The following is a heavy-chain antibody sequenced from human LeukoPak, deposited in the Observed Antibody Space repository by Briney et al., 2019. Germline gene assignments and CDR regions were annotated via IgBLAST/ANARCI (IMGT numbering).Heavy chain of an antibody. CDR3: ARRYSGYSGAPFYFDF. J-gene: IGHJ4*02. CDR1: GGSIGTYY. CDR2: IFYSGTT. V-gene: IGHV4-59*08. D-gene: IGHD5-12*01. Sequence: SETLSLTCTVSGGSIGTYYWNWIRQPPGKGLEWVGFIFYSGTTNYNPSLKNRVTMSVDASKNRFSLKLTSVTAADTAVYYCARRYSGYSGAPFYFDFWGQGALVAVSS.